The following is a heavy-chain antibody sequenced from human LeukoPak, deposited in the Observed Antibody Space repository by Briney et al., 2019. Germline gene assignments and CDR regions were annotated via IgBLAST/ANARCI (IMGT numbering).Heavy chain of an antibody. CDR2: ISSSSTI. CDR1: GFTFSSYS. CDR3: ARVSRNYDYVWGSYPSRY. V-gene: IGHV3-48*04. Sequence: GGSLRLSCAASGFTFSSYSMNWVRQAPGKGLEWVSYISSSSTIYYADAVKGRFTISRDNAKNSLYLQMNSLRAEDTAVYYCARVSRNYDYVWGSYPSRYWGQPALVTLRS. J-gene: IGHJ4*02. D-gene: IGHD3-16*02.